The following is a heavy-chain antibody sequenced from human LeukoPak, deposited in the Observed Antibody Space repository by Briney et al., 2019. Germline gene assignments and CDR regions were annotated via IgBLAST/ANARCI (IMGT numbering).Heavy chain of an antibody. D-gene: IGHD6-19*01. CDR1: GFTFSSYW. CDR2: INHSGST. J-gene: IGHJ3*02. V-gene: IGHV4-34*01. CDR3: ASYGYRAVAGTFYDAFDI. Sequence: GSLRLSCAASGFTFSSYWMSWVRQAPGKGLEWIGEINHSGSTNYNPSLKSRVTISVDTSKNQFSLKLSSVTAADTAVYYCASYGYRAVAGTFYDAFDIWGQGTMVTVSS.